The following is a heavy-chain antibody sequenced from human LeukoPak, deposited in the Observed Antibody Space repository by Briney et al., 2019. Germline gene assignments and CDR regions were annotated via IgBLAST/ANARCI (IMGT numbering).Heavy chain of an antibody. CDR1: GFTFSSYG. V-gene: IGHV3-30*03. D-gene: IGHD2-2*02. CDR2: ISYDGSNK. Sequence: GGSLRLSCAASGFTFSSYGMHWVRQAPGKGLEWVAVISYDGSNKYYADSVKGRFTISRDNSKNTLYVQMNSLRAEDTAVYYCARVANLRGYCRGKSCYNDYWGQGTLVTLSS. CDR3: ARVANLRGYCRGKSCYNDY. J-gene: IGHJ4*02.